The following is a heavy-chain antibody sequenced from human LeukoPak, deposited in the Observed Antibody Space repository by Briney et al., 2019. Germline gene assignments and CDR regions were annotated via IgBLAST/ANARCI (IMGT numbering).Heavy chain of an antibody. V-gene: IGHV3-21*01. D-gene: IGHD5-18*01. CDR3: ASKGSGYSYGDSDY. CDR1: GFTFSSYS. Sequence: PGGSLRLSCGASGFTFSSYSMNWVRQAPGKGLEWVSSISSSSSYIYYADSVKGRFTISRDNAKNSLYLQMNSLRAEDTAVYYCASKGSGYSYGDSDYWGQGTLVTVSS. CDR2: ISSSSSYI. J-gene: IGHJ4*02.